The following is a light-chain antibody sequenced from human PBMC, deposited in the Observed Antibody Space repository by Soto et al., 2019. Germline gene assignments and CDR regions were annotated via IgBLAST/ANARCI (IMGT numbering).Light chain of an antibody. CDR3: QHYHKWTPYT. Sequence: EIVMTQSTATLSVSPGERATLSCRASQSVSSDLACYQQKPGQSPRLLIYGASTRATGIPARFSGSGSWTEYTLTINSLQSQDFAVYYCQHYHKWTPYTFGQGNKLEIK. V-gene: IGKV3-15*01. CDR2: GAS. J-gene: IGKJ2*01. CDR1: QSVSSD.